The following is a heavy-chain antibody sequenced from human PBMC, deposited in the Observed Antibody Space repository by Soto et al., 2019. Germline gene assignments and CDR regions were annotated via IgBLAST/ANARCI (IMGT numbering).Heavy chain of an antibody. V-gene: IGHV3-33*01. CDR1: GFTFSTYG. J-gene: IGHJ6*01. CDR3: ARPLEQHQLGFGMDV. Sequence: QVQLVQSGGGVVQPWGSLRLSCAASGFTFSTYGMHWVRQAPGKGLEWVAVIWYDGSKIYYADSVKGRFTISRDNSKSTLYLQMNSLRAEDTAVYYCARPLEQHQLGFGMDVWAQGSPVTVSS. CDR2: IWYDGSKI. D-gene: IGHD6-13*01.